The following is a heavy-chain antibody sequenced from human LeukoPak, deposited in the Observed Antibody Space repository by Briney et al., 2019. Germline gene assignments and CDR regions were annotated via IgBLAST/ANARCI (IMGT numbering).Heavy chain of an antibody. V-gene: IGHV4-34*01. D-gene: IGHD3-16*01. CDR3: ARVALRYVSYFDY. Sequence: PSETLSVTCAVHGGSFSGYYWSWIRQPPGKGLEWIGEINHSVSTNYNPSLKSRVTISVATSKKKSSLKLSSMTAAHTTVYYCARVALRYVSYFDYWGQGTLVTVSS. J-gene: IGHJ4*02. CDR1: GGSFSGYY. CDR2: INHSVST.